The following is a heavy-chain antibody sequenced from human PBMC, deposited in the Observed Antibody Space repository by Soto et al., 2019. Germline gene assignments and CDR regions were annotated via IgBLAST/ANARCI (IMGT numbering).Heavy chain of an antibody. D-gene: IGHD1-7*01. CDR3: ARQVTGTSYHDYYYGMDV. CDR2: IYYSGST. CDR1: GGSISSSSYY. J-gene: IGHJ6*02. Sequence: PSETLSLTCTVSGGSISSSSYYWGWIRQPPGKGLEWIGSIYYSGSTYYNPSLKSRVTISVDTSKNQFSLKLSSVTAADTAVYYCARQVTGTSYHDYYYGMDVWGQGTTVTVSS. V-gene: IGHV4-39*01.